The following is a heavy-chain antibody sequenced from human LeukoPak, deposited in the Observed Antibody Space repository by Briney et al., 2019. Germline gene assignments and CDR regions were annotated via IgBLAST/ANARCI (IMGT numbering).Heavy chain of an antibody. CDR2: IYSGGST. V-gene: IGHV3-53*01. Sequence: GGPLRLSCAASGFTVSSNYMSWVRQAPGKGLEWVSVIYSGGSTYYADSVKGRFTISRDNSKNTLYLQMNSLRAEDTAVYYCARGSEGDILTGYLGYYFDYWGQGTLVTVSS. D-gene: IGHD3-9*01. CDR1: GFTVSSNY. J-gene: IGHJ4*02. CDR3: ARGSEGDILTGYLGYYFDY.